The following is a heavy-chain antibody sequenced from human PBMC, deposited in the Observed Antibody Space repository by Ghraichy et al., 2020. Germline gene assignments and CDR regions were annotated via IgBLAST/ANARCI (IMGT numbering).Heavy chain of an antibody. J-gene: IGHJ4*02. D-gene: IGHD4-17*01. CDR2: IGSDTTTK. CDR1: GFPFSTYS. V-gene: IGHV3-48*02. Sequence: GGSLRLSCTASGFPFSTYSMNWVRQAPGKGLEWVSYIGSDTTTKYYADSVKGRFTVSRDSARNSLYLQMNSLRDEDTAVYYCARATGSFDFWGQGTLVTVSS. CDR3: ARATGSFDF.